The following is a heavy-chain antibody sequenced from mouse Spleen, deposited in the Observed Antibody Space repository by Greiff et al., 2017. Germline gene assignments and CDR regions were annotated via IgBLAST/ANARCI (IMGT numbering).Heavy chain of an antibody. Sequence: EVQVVESGGGLVKLGGSLKLSCAASGFTFSSYAMSWVRQTPEKRLEWVATISSGGGNTYYPDSVKGRFTISRDNAKNTLYLQMSSLKSEDTAMYYCARYYGSSYFDYWGQGTTLTVSS. V-gene: IGHV5-9-3*01. D-gene: IGHD1-1*01. CDR1: GFTFSSYA. CDR2: ISSGGGNT. J-gene: IGHJ2*01. CDR3: ARYYGSSYFDY.